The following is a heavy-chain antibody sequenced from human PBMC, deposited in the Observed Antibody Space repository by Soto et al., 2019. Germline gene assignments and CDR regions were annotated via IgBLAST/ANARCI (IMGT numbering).Heavy chain of an antibody. CDR3: APFFPGVYAMLPDY. D-gene: IGHD2-8*01. CDR2: IYWDDDK. J-gene: IGHJ4*02. V-gene: IGHV2-5*02. Sequence: QITVKESGPTLVKPTQTLTLTCTFSGFSLSSSGVGVGWIRQPPGKTLEWLALIYWDDDKRYSPSLKSRLTITKDTSENPVVLTMTNMDPVDTATYYCAPFFPGVYAMLPDYWGQGILVTVFS. CDR1: GFSLSSSGVG.